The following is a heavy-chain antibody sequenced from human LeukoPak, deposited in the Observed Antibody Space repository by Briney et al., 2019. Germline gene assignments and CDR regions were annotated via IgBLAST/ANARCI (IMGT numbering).Heavy chain of an antibody. V-gene: IGHV5-51*01. Sequence: PGESLKISWKGSGYTFTSYWVAWVRQMPGKGLEWMGIIYPRDSDTRYSPSFQGQVTISADKSINSAYLQWRGLKASDTAVDYCARHVTTDSGARGLEIWGQGTMVTVSS. J-gene: IGHJ3*02. CDR2: IYPRDSDT. D-gene: IGHD4-17*01. CDR3: ARHVTTDSGARGLEI. CDR1: GYTFTSYW.